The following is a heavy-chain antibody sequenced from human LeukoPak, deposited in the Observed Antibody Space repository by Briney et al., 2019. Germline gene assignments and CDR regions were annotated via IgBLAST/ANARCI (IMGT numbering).Heavy chain of an antibody. D-gene: IGHD5-18*01. CDR3: ARGTDTAMVYFDY. Sequence: PSETLSLTCAVYGGSFSGYYWSWIRQPPGKGLEWIGEINHSGSTNYNPSLKSRVTISVDTSKNQFSLKLSSVTAADTAVYYCARGTDTAMVYFDYWGQGNLVTVSS. CDR1: GGSFSGYY. V-gene: IGHV4-34*01. J-gene: IGHJ4*02. CDR2: INHSGST.